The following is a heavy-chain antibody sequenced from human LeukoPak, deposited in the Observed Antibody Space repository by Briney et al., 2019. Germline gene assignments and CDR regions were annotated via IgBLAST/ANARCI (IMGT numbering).Heavy chain of an antibody. Sequence: ASVKVSCKASGYTFTSYYMHWVRQAPGQGLEWMGMINPSGGSTSYAQKLQGRVTMTRDTSTSTVYMELSSLRSEDTAVNYCARDQTDCSTTSCYKFHYGLDVWGQGTTVTVSS. V-gene: IGHV1-46*04. CDR2: INPSGGST. CDR3: ARDQTDCSTTSCYKFHYGLDV. D-gene: IGHD2-2*02. CDR1: GYTFTSYY. J-gene: IGHJ6*02.